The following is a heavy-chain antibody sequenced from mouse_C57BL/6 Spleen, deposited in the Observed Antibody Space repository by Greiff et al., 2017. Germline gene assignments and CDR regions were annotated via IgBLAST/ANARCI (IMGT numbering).Heavy chain of an antibody. Sequence: VQLQQSGAELVKPGASVKISCKASGYAFSSYWMNWVKQRPGKGLEWIGQIYPGDGDTNYNGKFKGKATLTADKSSSTAYMQLSSLTSEDSAVYFCQTAQATEAMDYWGQGTSVTVSS. CDR1: GYAFSSYW. CDR2: IYPGDGDT. J-gene: IGHJ4*01. D-gene: IGHD3-2*02. V-gene: IGHV1-80*01. CDR3: QTAQATEAMDY.